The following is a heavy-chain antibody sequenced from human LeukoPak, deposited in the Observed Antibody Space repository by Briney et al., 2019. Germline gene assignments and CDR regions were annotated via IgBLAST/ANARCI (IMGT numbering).Heavy chain of an antibody. V-gene: IGHV3-7*01. D-gene: IGHD3-3*01. CDR3: ARSSGYDFWSAYYQPFDY. CDR2: IKQDGSEK. Sequence: GGSLRLSCAASGFTFSSCWMNWVRQAPGKGLEWVANIKQDGSEKHYVDSVKGRFTISRDNAKNSLYLEMHSLRAEDTAVYYCARSSGYDFWSAYYQPFDYWGQGTLVTVSS. J-gene: IGHJ4*02. CDR1: GFTFSSCW.